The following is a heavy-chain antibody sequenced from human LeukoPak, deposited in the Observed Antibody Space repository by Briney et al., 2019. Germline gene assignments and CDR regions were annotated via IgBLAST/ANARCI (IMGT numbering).Heavy chain of an antibody. V-gene: IGHV3-48*01. J-gene: IGHJ5*02. CDR1: GFIFSTYS. CDR3: ARESDRYLGGFDP. Sequence: PGGSLRLSCAASGFIFSTYSMNWVRQAPGKGLEWVSYISSTDSTIYYADSVQGRFTISRDNAKNSLYLQMNSLRAEDTAVYYCARESDRYLGGFDPWGQGTLVTVSS. CDR2: ISSTDSTI. D-gene: IGHD1-14*01.